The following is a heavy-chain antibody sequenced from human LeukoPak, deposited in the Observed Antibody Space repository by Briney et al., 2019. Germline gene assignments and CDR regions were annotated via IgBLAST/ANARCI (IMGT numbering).Heavy chain of an antibody. D-gene: IGHD2-2*01. J-gene: IGHJ3*02. V-gene: IGHV3-30*18. Sequence: GGSLRLSCAASGFTFSSYGMHWVRQAPGKGLEWVAVISYDGSNKYYADSVKGRFTISRDNSKNTLYLQMNSLRAEDTAVYYCAKEGEDIVVVPAARGAFDIWGQGTMVTVSS. CDR2: ISYDGSNK. CDR3: AKEGEDIVVVPAARGAFDI. CDR1: GFTFSSYG.